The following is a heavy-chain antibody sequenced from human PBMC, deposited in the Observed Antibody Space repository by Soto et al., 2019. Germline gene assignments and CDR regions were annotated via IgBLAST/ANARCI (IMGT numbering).Heavy chain of an antibody. V-gene: IGHV4-39*01. Sequence: SETLSLTCTVSGGSISSSSYYWGWIRQPPGKGLEWIGSIYYSGSTYYNPSLKSRVTISVDTSKNQFSLKLSSVTAADTAVYYCARRRYCSGGSCSYFDYWGQGTLVTVSS. D-gene: IGHD2-15*01. CDR2: IYYSGST. CDR1: GGSISSSSYY. J-gene: IGHJ4*02. CDR3: ARRRYCSGGSCSYFDY.